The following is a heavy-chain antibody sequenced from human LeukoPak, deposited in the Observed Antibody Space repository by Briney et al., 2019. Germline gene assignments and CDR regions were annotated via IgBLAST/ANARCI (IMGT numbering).Heavy chain of an antibody. D-gene: IGHD3-10*01. CDR1: GFTFNGSA. CDR2: IRSKANSYAT. Sequence: GGSLRLSCAASGFTFNGSAMHWVRQASGKGLEWVGRIRSKANSYATAYAASVKGRFTISRDDSKNTAYLQMNSLKTEDTAVYFCSRGDVVRGIITTYFDYWGQGTLVTVSS. V-gene: IGHV3-73*01. J-gene: IGHJ4*02. CDR3: SRGDVVRGIITTYFDY.